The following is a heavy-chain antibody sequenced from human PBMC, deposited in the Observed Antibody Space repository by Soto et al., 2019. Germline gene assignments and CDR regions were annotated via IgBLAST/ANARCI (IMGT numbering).Heavy chain of an antibody. CDR1: GVTFGTYC. V-gene: IGHV3-23*01. CDR3: AKQRAGYGSGSDTFYFYF. D-gene: IGHD3-10*01. Sequence: GSLRLSCSTSGVTFGTYCRNLVRQAPWKGLEWVSALSGSGGTTYYADSVRGRFTISRDNSQNPLFLQLSSLRAENSALYYCAKQRAGYGSGSDTFYFYFWGQGTLVSVSS. CDR2: LSGSGGTT. J-gene: IGHJ4*02.